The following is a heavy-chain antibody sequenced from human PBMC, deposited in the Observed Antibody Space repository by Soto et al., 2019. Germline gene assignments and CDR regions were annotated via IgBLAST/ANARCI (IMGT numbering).Heavy chain of an antibody. CDR3: VRDGSKTLRDWFDP. Sequence: QVHLQESGPGLVKPSETLSLSCSVSGGSINKFYWSWIRKTAGKGLEWMGRVYATGTTDYNPPLRGLVYMSVDIPRKTFSLRLTSVTAADTGVYYCVRDGSKTLRDWFDPWGQGKLVTVSS. CDR1: GGSINKFY. J-gene: IGHJ5*02. D-gene: IGHD4-17*01. V-gene: IGHV4-4*07. CDR2: VYATGTT.